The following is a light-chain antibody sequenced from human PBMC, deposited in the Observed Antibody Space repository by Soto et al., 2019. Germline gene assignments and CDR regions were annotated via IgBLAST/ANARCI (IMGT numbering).Light chain of an antibody. V-gene: IGKV3-20*01. J-gene: IGKJ5*01. CDR3: QQYVISVT. CDR2: DAS. Sequence: EIVLTQSPATLCLSPWERATLSFRASQSVSRNLAWYQQKPGQAPRLLIYDASNRATGIPERFTGSGSGTDFTLTISRLETQDSAMYYCQQYVISVTFGQGTRQETK. CDR1: QSVSRN.